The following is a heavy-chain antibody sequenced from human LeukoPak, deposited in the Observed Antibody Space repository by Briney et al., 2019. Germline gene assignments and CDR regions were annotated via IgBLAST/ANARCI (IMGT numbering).Heavy chain of an antibody. CDR2: ISAYDGKT. CDR3: AIYSRTFNAFDV. D-gene: IGHD2-21*01. Sequence: ASVKVSCKASGYTFTGYGISWVRQAPGLGLEWMGWISAYDGKTEYAQKVQGRVTMTTDTATSTAYMELTSLKSDDTAVYYCAIYSRTFNAFDVWGQGTMVTVSS. J-gene: IGHJ3*01. V-gene: IGHV1-18*01. CDR1: GYTFTGYG.